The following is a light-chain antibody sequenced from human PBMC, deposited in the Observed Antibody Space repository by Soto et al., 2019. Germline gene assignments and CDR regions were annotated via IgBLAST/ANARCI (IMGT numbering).Light chain of an antibody. CDR2: EVS. J-gene: IGLJ1*01. V-gene: IGLV2-14*01. Sequence: QSVLTQPASVSGSPGQSITISCTGSSSDIGAYNYVSWFQQYPGKAPKLIISEVSNRPSGVSNRFSGSKSGTAASLTISGLQTEDEADYYCSSYAGSNNLYVFGTGTKVTVL. CDR3: SSYAGSNNLYV. CDR1: SSDIGAYNY.